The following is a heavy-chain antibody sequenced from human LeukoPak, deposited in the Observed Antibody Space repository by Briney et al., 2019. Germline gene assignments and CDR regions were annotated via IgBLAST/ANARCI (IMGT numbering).Heavy chain of an antibody. CDR2: INPNSCGT. V-gene: IGHV1-2*02. CDR1: RYTFTGYY. Sequence: ASVKVSCKASRYTFTGYYMHWVRQAPGQGLEWMGWINPNSCGTNYAQKFQGRVTMTRGTSISTGYMELSRLRSDDSDVYYCASLRDYWGQGTVVSVSS. J-gene: IGHJ4*02. CDR3: ASLRDY.